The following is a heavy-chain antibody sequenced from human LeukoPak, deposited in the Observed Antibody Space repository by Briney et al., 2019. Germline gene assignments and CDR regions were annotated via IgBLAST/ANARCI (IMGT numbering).Heavy chain of an antibody. Sequence: PSETLSLTCTVPGDSINNYYWSWIRQPPGKGLEWIGYIYSSGSTSYDPSLKSRVTISVDTSKNQLSLKLSSMTAADTAVYYCTSQEGGWNYFEYWGQGTLVTVSS. CDR2: IYSSGST. J-gene: IGHJ4*02. CDR1: GDSINNYY. D-gene: IGHD6-19*01. V-gene: IGHV4-59*08. CDR3: TSQEGGWNYFEY.